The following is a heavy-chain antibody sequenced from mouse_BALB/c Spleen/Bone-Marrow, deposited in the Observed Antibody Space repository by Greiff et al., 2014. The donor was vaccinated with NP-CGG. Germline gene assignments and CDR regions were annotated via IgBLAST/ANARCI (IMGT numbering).Heavy chain of an antibody. CDR3: TRKGALITHYYAMDY. CDR2: ISSGSSTI. V-gene: IGHV5-17*02. D-gene: IGHD2-4*01. CDR1: GFTFSSFG. Sequence: EVQLVESGGGLVQPGGSRKLSCAASGFTFSSFGMHWVRQAPEKGLEWVAYISSGSSTIYYADTVKGRFTISRDNSKNTLFLQMTSLRSEDTAMYYCTRKGALITHYYAMDYWGQGTSVTVSS. J-gene: IGHJ4*01.